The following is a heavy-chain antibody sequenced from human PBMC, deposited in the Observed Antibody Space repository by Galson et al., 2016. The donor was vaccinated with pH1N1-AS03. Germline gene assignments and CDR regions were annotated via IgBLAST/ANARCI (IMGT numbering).Heavy chain of an antibody. J-gene: IGHJ5*02. CDR1: GYTFPNFG. D-gene: IGHD2-15*01. V-gene: IGHV1-18*04. CDR3: ARAAPFDP. Sequence: SCKASGYTFPNFGMSWVRQPPGQGLEWMGWISPYNGNTQYAQRLEGRVTMTTDTSTNTAYLELRSLTYDDTAVYYCARAAPFDPWGHGTLVIVSS. CDR2: ISPYNGNT.